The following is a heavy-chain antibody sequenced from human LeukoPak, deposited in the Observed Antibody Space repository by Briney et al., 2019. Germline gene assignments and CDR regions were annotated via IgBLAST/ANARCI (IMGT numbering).Heavy chain of an antibody. CDR3: ARDHYHDSSGYYRNWFDP. CDR1: GGTFSSYA. Sequence: SVKVSCKASGGTFSSYAISWVRQAPGQGLEWMGGIIPIFGTANYAQKFQGRVTITTDESTSTAYMELSSLRSEDTAVYYCARDHYHDSSGYYRNWFDPWGQGTLVTVSS. CDR2: IIPIFGTA. V-gene: IGHV1-69*05. D-gene: IGHD3-22*01. J-gene: IGHJ5*02.